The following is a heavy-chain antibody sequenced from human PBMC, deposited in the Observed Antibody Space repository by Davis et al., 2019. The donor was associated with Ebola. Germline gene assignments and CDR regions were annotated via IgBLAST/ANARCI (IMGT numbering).Heavy chain of an antibody. CDR3: ARIGDCISTTCYVGYGMDV. J-gene: IGHJ6*02. CDR1: GFIFNNYA. D-gene: IGHD2-2*01. Sequence: GESLKISCAASGFIFNNYAMSWVRQAPGKGLEGVSGISGTGASTYYSDSVKGRFTISRDNAKNSLYLQMNSLRAGDTAVYYCARIGDCISTTCYVGYGMDVWGQGTTVTVSS. CDR2: ISGTGAST. V-gene: IGHV3-23*01.